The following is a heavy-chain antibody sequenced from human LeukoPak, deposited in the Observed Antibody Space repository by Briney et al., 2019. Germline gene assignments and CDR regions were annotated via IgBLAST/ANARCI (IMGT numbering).Heavy chain of an antibody. V-gene: IGHV4-34*01. Sequence: SETQSLTCAVYGGSFSGYYWSWIRQPPGKGLEWIGEINHSGSTNYNPSLKSRVAISVDTSKNQFSLKLSSVTAADTAVYYCARLMRYGSSPYYFDYWGQGTLVTVSS. CDR2: INHSGST. CDR1: GGSFSGYY. D-gene: IGHD6-6*01. J-gene: IGHJ4*02. CDR3: ARLMRYGSSPYYFDY.